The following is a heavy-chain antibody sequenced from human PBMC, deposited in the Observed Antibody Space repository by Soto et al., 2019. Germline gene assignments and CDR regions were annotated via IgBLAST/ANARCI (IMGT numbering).Heavy chain of an antibody. CDR1: GFTFSSYS. Sequence: EVQLVESGGGLVQPGGSLRLSCAASGFTFSSYSMNWVRQAPGKGLEWVSYISSSSSTIYYADSVKGRFTISRDNAKNSLYLQMKSLRDEDTAVYYCAIDLLLMAGTPAYFDYWGQGTLVTVSS. D-gene: IGHD6-19*01. CDR2: ISSSSSTI. V-gene: IGHV3-48*02. CDR3: AIDLLLMAGTPAYFDY. J-gene: IGHJ4*02.